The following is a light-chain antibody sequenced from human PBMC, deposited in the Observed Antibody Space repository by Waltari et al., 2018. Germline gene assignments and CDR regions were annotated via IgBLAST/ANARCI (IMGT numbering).Light chain of an antibody. CDR3: QQYYSTPQT. J-gene: IGKJ2*01. CDR1: QSVLYSSNNKNY. V-gene: IGKV4-1*01. Sequence: DIVMTQSPDSLAVSLGARATINSKSSQSVLYSSNNKNYLAWYPQKPGQPPKLLIYWASTRESGVPDRFSGSGSGTDFTLTISSLQAEDVAVYYCQQYYSTPQTFGQGTKLEIK. CDR2: WAS.